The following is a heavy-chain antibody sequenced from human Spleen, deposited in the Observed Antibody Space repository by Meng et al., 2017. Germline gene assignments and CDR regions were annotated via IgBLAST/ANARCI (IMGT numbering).Heavy chain of an antibody. CDR2: IYYSGST. V-gene: IGHV4-31*03. D-gene: IGHD5-18*01. CDR3: AREERIQLWGSFDF. Sequence: SETLSLTCTVSGPSISSGGNYWSWIRQHPGKGLEWIGHIYYSGSTNYNPSLKSRVSISVETSKNQFSLKLDSMTAADTAVYYCAREERIQLWGSFDFWGQGMEVTVSS. CDR1: GPSISSGGNY. J-gene: IGHJ4*02.